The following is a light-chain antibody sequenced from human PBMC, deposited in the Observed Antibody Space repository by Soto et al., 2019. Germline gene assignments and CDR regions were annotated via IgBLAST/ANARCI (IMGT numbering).Light chain of an antibody. J-gene: IGLJ1*01. CDR1: SGDVGGYNY. CDR3: CSYAGSFTLYV. Sequence: QSALTQPRSVSGSPGQSVNISCTGTSGDVGGYNYVSWYQQHPGKAPKLMIYDVSERPSGVPDRFSGSKSGNTASLTISGLQAEDEADYYCCSYAGSFTLYVFGTGTKVTVL. V-gene: IGLV2-11*01. CDR2: DVS.